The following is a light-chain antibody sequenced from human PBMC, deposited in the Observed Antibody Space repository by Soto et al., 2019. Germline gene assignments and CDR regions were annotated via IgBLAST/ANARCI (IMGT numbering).Light chain of an antibody. V-gene: IGKV1-5*01. Sequence: DIQMTQSPSSVSASVGDRLTITCRASRDISNSLAWYQQTPGKAPKLLLRGASSLHRGVPSRFSGGGAGTEFTLTISGLQPDDFASYYCQQYNTYFSLTFGGGTKVDIK. CDR2: GAS. CDR3: QQYNTYFSLT. CDR1: RDISNS. J-gene: IGKJ4*01.